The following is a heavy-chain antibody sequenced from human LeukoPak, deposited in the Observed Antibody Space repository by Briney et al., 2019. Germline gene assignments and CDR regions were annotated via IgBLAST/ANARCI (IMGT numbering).Heavy chain of an antibody. V-gene: IGHV4-31*03. CDR2: IYYSGST. Sequence: SDTLSLTCTVSGGSISSGGYYWSWIRQHPGKGLEWIGYIYYSGSTYYNPSLKSRVTISVDTSKNQFSLKLSSVTAADTAVYYCARGPTTDNWFDPWGQGTLVTVSS. CDR1: GGSISSGGYY. D-gene: IGHD1-14*01. J-gene: IGHJ5*02. CDR3: ARGPTTDNWFDP.